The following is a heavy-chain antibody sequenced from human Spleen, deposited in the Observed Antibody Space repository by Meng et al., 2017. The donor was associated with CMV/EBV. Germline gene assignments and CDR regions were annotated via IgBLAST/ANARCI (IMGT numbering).Heavy chain of an antibody. CDR3: ARYYYGSGSYYKDFREDWLDP. V-gene: IGHV1-18*01. J-gene: IGHJ5*02. CDR2: IRVYNGNT. D-gene: IGHD3-10*01. CDR1: GYSFTSYG. Sequence: ASVKVSCKASGYSFTSYGISWVRQAPGQGLEWMGWIRVYNGNTNCAQKLQGRVTLTTDTATSTAYMELRSLRSDDTAVYYCARYYYGSGSYYKDFREDWLDPWGQGTLVTVSS.